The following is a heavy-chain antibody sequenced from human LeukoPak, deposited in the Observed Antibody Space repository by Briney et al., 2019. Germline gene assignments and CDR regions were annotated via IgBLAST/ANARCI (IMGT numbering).Heavy chain of an antibody. CDR3: AGDDGYGQRDFDY. J-gene: IGHJ4*02. D-gene: IGHD5-24*01. CDR2: VNPSSGST. Sequence: ASVKVPCKASGYTFTSYYMHWVRQALGQGLEWMGIVNPSSGSTSYAQKFQGRVTMTRDTSTSTVYMELSSLRSEDTAVYYCAGDDGYGQRDFDYWGQGTLVTVS. V-gene: IGHV1-46*01. CDR1: GYTFTSYY.